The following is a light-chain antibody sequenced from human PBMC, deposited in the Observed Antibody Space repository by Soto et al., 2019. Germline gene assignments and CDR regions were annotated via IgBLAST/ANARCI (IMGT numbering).Light chain of an antibody. CDR3: CSYAGSMDV. CDR2: EGS. CDR1: ISDVGSYNL. Sequence: QSALTQPASVSGSPGQSITISCTGTISDVGSYNLVSWYQQHPGKAPKLMIYEGSKRPSGVSNRFSGSKSGNTASLTISGLQAEDEADYYCCSYAGSMDVFGTGTKLTVL. V-gene: IGLV2-23*01. J-gene: IGLJ1*01.